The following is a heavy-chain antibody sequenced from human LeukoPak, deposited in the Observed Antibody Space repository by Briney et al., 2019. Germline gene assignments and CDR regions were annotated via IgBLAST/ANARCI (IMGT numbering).Heavy chain of an antibody. V-gene: IGHV3-23*01. CDR1: GFTFNNYG. CDR2: ISGGGVTT. Sequence: GGTLRLSCAASGFTFNNYGMSWVRQAPGKGLEWVSAISGGGVTTYYADSVKGRFTISRDNSKNTLYLQMNSLRAEDTAVYYCSKWKAIVLVPAARSPIDYWGQGTLVTVSS. CDR3: SKWKAIVLVPAARSPIDY. J-gene: IGHJ4*02. D-gene: IGHD2-2*01.